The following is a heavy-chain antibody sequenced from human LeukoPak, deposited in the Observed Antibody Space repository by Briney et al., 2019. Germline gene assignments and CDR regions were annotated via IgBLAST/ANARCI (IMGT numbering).Heavy chain of an antibody. D-gene: IGHD2-2*01. CDR3: ARHARHAPFDY. CDR2: IYHSGST. J-gene: IGHJ4*02. CDR1: CYSISSGYY. Sequence: SETLSLTCAVSCYSISSGYYWGWIRQPPGKGLEWIGCIYHSGSTYYNPSLKSRVTISVDTSKNQFSLKLSSVTAADTAVYYCARHARHAPFDYWGQGTLVTVSS. V-gene: IGHV4-38-2*01.